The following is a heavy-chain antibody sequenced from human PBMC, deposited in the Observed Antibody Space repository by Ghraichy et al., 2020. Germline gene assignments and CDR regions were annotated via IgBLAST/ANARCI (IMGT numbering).Heavy chain of an antibody. J-gene: IGHJ3*02. CDR1: GFTFSSYW. V-gene: IGHV3-7*03. CDR2: IKQDGSEK. D-gene: IGHD5-24*01. Sequence: GGSLRLSCAASGFTFSSYWMSWVRQAPGKGLEWVANIKQDGSEKYYVDSVKGRFTISRDNAKNSLYLQMNSLRAEDTAVYYCARDRGRDGYNPTAFDIWGQGTMVTVSS. CDR3: ARDRGRDGYNPTAFDI.